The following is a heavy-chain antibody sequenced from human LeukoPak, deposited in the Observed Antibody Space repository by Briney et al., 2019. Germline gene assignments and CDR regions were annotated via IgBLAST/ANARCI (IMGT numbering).Heavy chain of an antibody. V-gene: IGHV3-53*01. D-gene: IGHD2-2*03. J-gene: IGHJ4*02. CDR1: GFTVSSNY. CDR2: IYSGGST. CDR3: ARVDIVMYGFDY. Sequence: GGSLRLSCAASGFTVSSNYMSWVRQAPGKGLEWVSVIYSGGSTYYADSVKGRFTISRDNSKNTLYLQMNSLRAADTAVYYCARVDIVMYGFDYWGQGTLVTVSS.